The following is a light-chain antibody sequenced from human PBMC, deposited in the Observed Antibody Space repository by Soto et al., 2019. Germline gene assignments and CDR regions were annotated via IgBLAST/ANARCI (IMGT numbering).Light chain of an antibody. CDR2: DAS. CDR3: HQYDDGPYT. J-gene: IGKJ2*01. Sequence: EIVLTQSPATLSLSPGERATLSCRAGQSVSSYLAWYQHKPGQAPRLLIYDASNRATGIPARFSGSGSGTEFTLTISSLQSEDFAVYYCHQYDDGPYTFGQGTKVDIK. CDR1: QSVSSY. V-gene: IGKV3D-15*01.